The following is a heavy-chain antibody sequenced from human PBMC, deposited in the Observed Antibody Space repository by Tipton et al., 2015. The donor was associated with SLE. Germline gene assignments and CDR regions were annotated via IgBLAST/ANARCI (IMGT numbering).Heavy chain of an antibody. J-gene: IGHJ5*02. CDR2: IYYSGST. Sequence: TLSLTCTVSGGSISSSGYYWTWIRQHPGKGLEWIGNIYYSGSTYYNPSLRSRVTISVDTSKNQISLELSSVTAADTAVYFCARAHIVVVPTATKGWFDPWGQGTLVTVSS. V-gene: IGHV4-31*03. CDR1: GGSISSSGYY. D-gene: IGHD2-2*01. CDR3: ARAHIVVVPTATKGWFDP.